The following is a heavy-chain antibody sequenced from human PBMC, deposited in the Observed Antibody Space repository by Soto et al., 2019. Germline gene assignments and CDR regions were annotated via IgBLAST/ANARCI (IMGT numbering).Heavy chain of an antibody. Sequence: QVQLVQSGAEVKKPGASVKVSCKASGYTFTSYAMHWVRQAPGERLEWMGWINAGNGNTKYSQMFQGRVTITRDTSASTAYMELSSLRSEDTAVYYCARGGTYYYDSSGYPWDYWGQGTLVTVSS. CDR3: ARGGTYYYDSSGYPWDY. J-gene: IGHJ4*02. CDR1: GYTFTSYA. CDR2: INAGNGNT. V-gene: IGHV1-3*01. D-gene: IGHD3-22*01.